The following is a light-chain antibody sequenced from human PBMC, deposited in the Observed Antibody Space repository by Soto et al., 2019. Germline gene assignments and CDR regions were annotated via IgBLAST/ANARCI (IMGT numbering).Light chain of an antibody. V-gene: IGLV2-14*01. Sequence: QSALTQPASVSGSPGQSITISCTWTSSDVGYYNFVSWYQQHPGKAPKLIIYEVSNRPSGVSNRFSASKSGNTASLTISGLQAEDEADYHCSSYSGSTAFYVFGTGTKLTVL. J-gene: IGLJ1*01. CDR3: SSYSGSTAFYV. CDR2: EVS. CDR1: SSDVGYYNF.